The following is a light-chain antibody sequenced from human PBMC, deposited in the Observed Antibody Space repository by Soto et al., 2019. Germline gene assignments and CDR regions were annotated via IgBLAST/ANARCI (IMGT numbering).Light chain of an antibody. J-gene: IGKJ5*01. CDR1: QSLLDSNGYNY. Sequence: DIVMTQSPLSLPVTPGEPASISCRSGQSLLDSNGYNYLDWYLQKPGQSPQRLIHLGSSRSSGVPDRFSGSGSGTDFTLKISRVEVEHAGVYYCMQGLQSPPTFGQGTRLETK. V-gene: IGKV2-28*01. CDR3: MQGLQSPPT. CDR2: LGS.